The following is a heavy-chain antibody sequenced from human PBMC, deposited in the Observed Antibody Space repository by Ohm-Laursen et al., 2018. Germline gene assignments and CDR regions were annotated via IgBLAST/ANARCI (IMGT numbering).Heavy chain of an antibody. CDR2: INHIGRT. CDR1: GGSFSGYD. J-gene: IGHJ4*02. Sequence: GTLSLTCAVYGGSFSGYDWSWIRQPPGEGLEWIGEINHIGRTNYNPSLKSRVTISVDTSKNQFSLKLSSVTAADTAVYYCAGVPRDGYNPVDWGQGTLVTVSS. D-gene: IGHD5-24*01. V-gene: IGHV4-34*01. CDR3: AGVPRDGYNPVD.